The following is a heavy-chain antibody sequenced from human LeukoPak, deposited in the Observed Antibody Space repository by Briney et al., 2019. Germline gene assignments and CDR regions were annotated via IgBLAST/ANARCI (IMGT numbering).Heavy chain of an antibody. V-gene: IGHV3-48*02. D-gene: IGHD1-1*01. Sequence: GGSLRLSCVASGFSFSNYLMNWGRQAPGKGVEWVSHINSDTNITPYTASLSGRFTISRDNAKNSLYLHVNSLRDEDTAVYYCVRGHDWSFDLWGQGALVTVSS. J-gene: IGHJ4*02. CDR3: VRGHDWSFDL. CDR1: GFSFSNYL. CDR2: INSDTNIT.